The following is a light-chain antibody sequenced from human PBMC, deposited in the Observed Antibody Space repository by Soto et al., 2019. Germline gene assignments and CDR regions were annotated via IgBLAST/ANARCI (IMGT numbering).Light chain of an antibody. CDR1: QSVISK. V-gene: IGKV3-20*01. CDR2: GAS. Sequence: EIVMTQSPATLSVSPGEGATLSCRASQSVISKLAWYQQKPGQAPRLLIYGASSRATGISDRFSGSGSGTDFTLTISRLEPEDFAVYYCQQYGSSPQTFGQGTKV. J-gene: IGKJ1*01. CDR3: QQYGSSPQT.